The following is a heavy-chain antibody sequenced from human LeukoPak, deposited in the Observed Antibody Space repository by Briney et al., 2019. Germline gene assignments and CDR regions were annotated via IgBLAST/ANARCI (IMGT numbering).Heavy chain of an antibody. Sequence: SETLSLTCTVSGGSISSSSYYWGWIRQPPGKGLEWIGSIYYSGSTYNNPSLKSRVTISVDTSKNQFSLKLSSVTAADTAVYYCASKQWLVRDLFDPWGQGTLVTVSS. CDR1: GGSISSSSYY. D-gene: IGHD6-19*01. J-gene: IGHJ5*02. V-gene: IGHV4-39*01. CDR3: ASKQWLVRDLFDP. CDR2: IYYSGST.